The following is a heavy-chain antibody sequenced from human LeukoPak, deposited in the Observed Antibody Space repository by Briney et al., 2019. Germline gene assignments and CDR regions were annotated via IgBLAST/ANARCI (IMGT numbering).Heavy chain of an antibody. V-gene: IGHV3-7*01. CDR1: GFTFSNSW. CDR2: VQHIGGET. D-gene: IGHD4-11*01. Sequence: PPGRSLRLSCAGSGFTFSNSWMGWVRQAPGKGLEWVANVQHIGGETYYVDSVKGRFTISRDNAKNSVYLQMNSLGADDTAVYYCATYSILNAREFRYWGQGTLVTVTS. J-gene: IGHJ1*01. CDR3: ATYSILNAREFRY.